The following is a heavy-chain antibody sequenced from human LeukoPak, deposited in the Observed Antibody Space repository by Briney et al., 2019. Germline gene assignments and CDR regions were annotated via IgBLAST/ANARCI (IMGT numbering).Heavy chain of an antibody. V-gene: IGHV4-34*01. CDR1: GGSLSGYY. Sequence: SETLSLTCAVYGGSLSGYYWSWIRQPPGKGLEWIGEINHSGSTNYNPSLKSRVTISVDTSKNQFSLKLSSVTAADTAVYYCARRVYGSGSLGDYWGQGTLVTVSS. J-gene: IGHJ4*02. CDR3: ARRVYGSGSLGDY. CDR2: INHSGST. D-gene: IGHD3-10*01.